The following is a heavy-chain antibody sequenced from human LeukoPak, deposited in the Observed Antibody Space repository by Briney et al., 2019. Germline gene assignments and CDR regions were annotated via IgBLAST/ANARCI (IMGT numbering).Heavy chain of an antibody. CDR1: GFNFSTYA. CDR3: ARDISQQLGPGFDY. D-gene: IGHD6-13*01. CDR2: IWSDGSNK. J-gene: IGHJ4*02. Sequence: PGRSLRLSCAASGFNFSTYAMHWVRQAPGKGLEWVAAIWSDGSNKYYADSVKGRFTISRDNSKNTLYLQMNSLRAEDTAVYYCARDISQQLGPGFDYWGQGTLVTVSS. V-gene: IGHV3-33*01.